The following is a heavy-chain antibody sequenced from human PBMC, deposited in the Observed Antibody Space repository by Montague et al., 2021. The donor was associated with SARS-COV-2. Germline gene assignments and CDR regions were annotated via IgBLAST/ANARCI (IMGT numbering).Heavy chain of an antibody. Sequence: SRRFSCAASGFTFSSYEMNWVRQAPGKGLEWISKIINSGSSTYYADSVKGRFTISRDNAKNSLYLQMNSLRAEDTAVYYCATYYYNSDHVRSAWGQGTLVTVSS. D-gene: IGHD3-10*01. CDR2: IINSGSST. CDR1: GFTFSSYE. CDR3: ATYYYNSDHVRSA. J-gene: IGHJ5*02. V-gene: IGHV3-48*03.